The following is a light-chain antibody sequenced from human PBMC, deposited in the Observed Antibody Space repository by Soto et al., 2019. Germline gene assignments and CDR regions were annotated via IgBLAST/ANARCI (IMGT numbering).Light chain of an antibody. V-gene: IGKV1-39*01. J-gene: IGKJ1*01. Sequence: DIQMTQSPSSLSASVGDRVTITCRASQSISSYLNWYQQKPGKAPKLLIYAASTLQSGVPSRFSGSGSGTDFTLTISCLQSEDFATIYCQQTYSTPWTFGQGTKVDIK. CDR3: QQTYSTPWT. CDR2: AAS. CDR1: QSISSY.